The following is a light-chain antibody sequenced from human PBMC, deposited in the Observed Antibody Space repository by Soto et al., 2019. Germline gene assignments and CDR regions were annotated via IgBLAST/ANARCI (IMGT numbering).Light chain of an antibody. CDR1: SSNIGAGYD. V-gene: IGLV1-40*01. CDR2: GNS. CDR3: QSYDSSLSGYVV. J-gene: IGLJ2*01. Sequence: QSVLTQPPSVSRAPGQRVTIWRAGSSSNIGAGYDVHWYQQLPGTAPKLLIYGNSNRPSGVPDRFSGSKSGTSASLAITGLQAKDEADYYCQSYDSSLSGYVVFGGGTKVTVL.